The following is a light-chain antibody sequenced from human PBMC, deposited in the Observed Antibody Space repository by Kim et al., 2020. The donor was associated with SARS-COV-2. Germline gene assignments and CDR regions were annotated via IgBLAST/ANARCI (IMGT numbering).Light chain of an antibody. V-gene: IGLV2-14*03. Sequence: QSALTQPASLSGSPGQSVTIYCTGASSYVGTYNYVSWYQQHPGKAPKLMIYDVTKRPSWVSDRFSGSKSGNTASLTISGLQAEDEADYYCSSYTSSNTWVFGGGAKLTVL. CDR2: DVT. J-gene: IGLJ2*01. CDR3: SSYTSSNTWV. CDR1: SSYVGTYNY.